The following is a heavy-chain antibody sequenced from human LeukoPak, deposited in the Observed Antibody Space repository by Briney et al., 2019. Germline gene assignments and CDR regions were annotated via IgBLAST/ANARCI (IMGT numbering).Heavy chain of an antibody. Sequence: GSLRLSCAASGFTFSSYGMHWVRQAPGKGLEWVAVISYDGSNKYYADSVKGRFTISRDNSKNTLYLQMNSLRAEDTAVYYCAKVDQTYYYDSSGYDYWGQGTLVTVSS. V-gene: IGHV3-30*18. CDR1: GFTFSSYG. D-gene: IGHD3-22*01. CDR2: ISYDGSNK. J-gene: IGHJ4*02. CDR3: AKVDQTYYYDSSGYDY.